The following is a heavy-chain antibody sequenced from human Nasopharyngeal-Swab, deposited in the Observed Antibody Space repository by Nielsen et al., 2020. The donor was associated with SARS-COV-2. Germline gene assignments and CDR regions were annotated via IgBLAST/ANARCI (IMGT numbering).Heavy chain of an antibody. D-gene: IGHD3-16*02. Sequence: WIRQPPGKGLEWIGSIYYSGSTYYNPSLKSRVTISVDTSKNQFSLKLSSVTAADTAVYYCARQENYDYVWGSYRLNWFDPWGQGTLVTVSS. V-gene: IGHV4-39*01. CDR3: ARQENYDYVWGSYRLNWFDP. CDR2: IYYSGST. J-gene: IGHJ5*02.